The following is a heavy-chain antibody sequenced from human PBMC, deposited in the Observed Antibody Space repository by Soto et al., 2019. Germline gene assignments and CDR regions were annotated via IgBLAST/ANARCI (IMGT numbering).Heavy chain of an antibody. J-gene: IGHJ4*02. CDR2: IRSKAYGGTI. CDR3: TRVGLGYSSSWYDY. Sequence: GGSLRPSCTASGFTFGDYAMSWFRQAPGKGLEWVGFIRSKAYGGTIEYAASVKGRFTISRDDSKSIAYLQMNSLKTEDTAVYYCTRVGLGYSSSWYDYWGQGTLVTVSS. CDR1: GFTFGDYA. D-gene: IGHD6-13*01. V-gene: IGHV3-49*03.